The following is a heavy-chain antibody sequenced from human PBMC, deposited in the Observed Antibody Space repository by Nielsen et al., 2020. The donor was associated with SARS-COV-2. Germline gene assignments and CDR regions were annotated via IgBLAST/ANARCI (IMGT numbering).Heavy chain of an antibody. D-gene: IGHD3-10*01. J-gene: IGHJ5*02. Sequence: WIRQPPGKGLEWIGYIYYSGSTYYNPSLKSRVTISVGTSKNQFSLKLSSVTAADTAVYYCARGREGILWFGELLTGFDPWGQGTLVTVSS. V-gene: IGHV4-30-4*01. CDR2: IYYSGST. CDR3: ARGREGILWFGELLTGFDP.